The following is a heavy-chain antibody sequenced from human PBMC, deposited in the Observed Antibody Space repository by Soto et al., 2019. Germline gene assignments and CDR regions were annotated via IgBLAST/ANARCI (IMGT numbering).Heavy chain of an antibody. CDR3: ARDKVGGGSSGYYYYYGVDV. CDR1: GGSVNSGSSY. CDR2: VYYSGNT. D-gene: IGHD6-19*01. V-gene: IGHV4-61*01. Sequence: QVQLQESGPGLVKPSETLSLTCTVSGGSVNSGSSYWSWIRQPPGKGLEWIGSVYYSGNTNYNPSLKSRVYISIDTSRSQFSLKLSSVTAADTAVYYCARDKVGGGSSGYYYYYGVDVWGQGTTVTVSS. J-gene: IGHJ6*02.